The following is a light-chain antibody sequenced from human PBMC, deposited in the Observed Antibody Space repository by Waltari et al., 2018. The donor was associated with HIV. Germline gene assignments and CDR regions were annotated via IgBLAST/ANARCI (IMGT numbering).Light chain of an antibody. V-gene: IGLV2-14*01. CDR2: EVF. CDR3: TSFTRNDTLM. CDR1: SSDFGVYNF. Sequence: QSALTQPASVSASPGQSITISCSGSSSDFGVYNFVSWYQQHPGGVPKVIIYEVFSRPSGGSNRVSGSKSGNTASLTISGLQTEDEADYYCTSFTRNDTLMFGGGTRVTVL. J-gene: IGLJ3*02.